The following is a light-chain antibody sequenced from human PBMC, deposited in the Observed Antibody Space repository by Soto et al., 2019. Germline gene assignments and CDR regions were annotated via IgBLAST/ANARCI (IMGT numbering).Light chain of an antibody. CDR2: DAS. CDR3: QKYDSAPEA. J-gene: IGKJ1*01. Sequence: DIQMTQSPSSLSASVGDRVTITCRASQGISNTLAWYQQEPGKVPKLLIYDASTLQSGVSSRFSGSGSGTDFTLTISSLQPEDVATYYCQKYDSAPEAFGQGTNVEI. V-gene: IGKV1-27*01. CDR1: QGISNT.